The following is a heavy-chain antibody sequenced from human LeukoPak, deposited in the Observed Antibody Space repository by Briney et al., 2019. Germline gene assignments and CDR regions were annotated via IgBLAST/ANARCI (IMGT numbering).Heavy chain of an antibody. CDR1: GYTLTNYN. CDR3: ARLPWPDWYFDL. D-gene: IGHD5-12*01. J-gene: IGHJ2*01. CDR2: INTYKGDT. Sequence: ASVKVSCKASGYTLTNYNITWVRQAPGQGLEWMGWINTYKGDTLYAQKFQGRVTMTADTSTNTAYMELRSLRFDDTAVYYCARLPWPDWYFDLWGRGTLVTVSS. V-gene: IGHV1-18*01.